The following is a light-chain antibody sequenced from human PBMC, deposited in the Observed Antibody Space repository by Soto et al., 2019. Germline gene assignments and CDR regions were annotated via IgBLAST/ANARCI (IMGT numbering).Light chain of an antibody. Sequence: EIVMTQSPPTLSVSPGERATLSCRASQSISRNLAWFQQKPGQAPTLLIFGASTRAAGIPARFSGSGSGTEFTLTISSLEPEDFGVYYCQQRSNWPPVTFGGGTKVDIK. CDR2: GAS. J-gene: IGKJ4*01. CDR1: QSISRN. V-gene: IGKV3-15*01. CDR3: QQRSNWPPVT.